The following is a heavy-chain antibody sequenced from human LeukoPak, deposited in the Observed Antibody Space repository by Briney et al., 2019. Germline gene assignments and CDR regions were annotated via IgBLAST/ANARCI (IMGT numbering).Heavy chain of an antibody. J-gene: IGHJ4*02. CDR2: ISSSSSYI. CDR3: ARDAFWSGPKGFDY. CDR1: GFTFSSYS. D-gene: IGHD3-3*01. V-gene: IGHV3-21*01. Sequence: GGSLRLSCAASGFTFSSYSMNWVLQAPGKGLEWVSSISSSSSYIYYADSVKGRFTISRDNAKNSLYLQMNSLRAEDTAVYYCARDAFWSGPKGFDYWGQGTLVTVSS.